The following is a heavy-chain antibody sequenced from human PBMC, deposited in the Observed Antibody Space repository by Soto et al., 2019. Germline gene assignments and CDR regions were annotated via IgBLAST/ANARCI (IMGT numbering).Heavy chain of an antibody. V-gene: IGHV3-33*01. CDR2: IWYDGSNK. CDR1: GFTFSSYG. J-gene: IGHJ6*02. CDR3: TRDPASKWIQLWLQIRGDYYYYYGMDV. Sequence: GGSLRLSCAASGFTFSSYGMHWVRQAPGKGLEWVAVIWYDGSNKYYADSVKGRFTISRDNSKNTLYLQMNCLRAEDRAVYYCTRDPASKWIQLWLQIRGDYYYYYGMDVWGQGTTVTVSS. D-gene: IGHD5-18*01.